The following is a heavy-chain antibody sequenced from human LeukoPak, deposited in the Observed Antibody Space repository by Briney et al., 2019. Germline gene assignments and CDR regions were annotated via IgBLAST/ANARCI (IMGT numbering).Heavy chain of an antibody. V-gene: IGHV3-23*01. CDR3: AKVAGCSTSSCRGASDI. Sequence: GGSLRLSCAASGFTFSSYAMSWVRQAPGKGLEWVSAISGSGGSTYYADSVKGRFTISRDNSKNTLYLQMNSLRAEDTAVYYCAKVAGCSTSSCRGASDIWGQGTMVTVSS. CDR1: GFTFSSYA. D-gene: IGHD2-2*01. J-gene: IGHJ3*02. CDR2: ISGSGGST.